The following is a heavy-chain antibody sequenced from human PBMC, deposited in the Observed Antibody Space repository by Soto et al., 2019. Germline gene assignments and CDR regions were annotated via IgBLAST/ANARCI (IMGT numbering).Heavy chain of an antibody. V-gene: IGHV3-7*01. Sequence: XGSLILSCSASGYTFSDYWMSWVRQAPGKGLDWVANINHDGSETDYVDSLKGRFSISRDNARNSLYLQINSLRADDTALYYCARARWELLNNALDVWGQGTVVTVSS. CDR3: ARARWELLNNALDV. J-gene: IGHJ3*01. D-gene: IGHD1-26*01. CDR1: GYTFSDYW. CDR2: INHDGSET.